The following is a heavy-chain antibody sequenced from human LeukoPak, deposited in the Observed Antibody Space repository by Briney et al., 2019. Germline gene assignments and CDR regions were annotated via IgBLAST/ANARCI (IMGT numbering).Heavy chain of an antibody. D-gene: IGHD2-2*01. CDR1: GYSISSGYY. V-gene: IGHV4-38-2*02. J-gene: IGHJ6*03. CDR3: ARSYCSSTSCYRYYMDV. CDR2: IYHSGST. Sequence: SETLSLTCTVPGYSISSGYYWGWIRQPPGKGLEWIGNIYHSGSTYYNPSLKSRVTISVDTSKNQFSLKLSSVTAADTAVYYCARSYCSSTSCYRYYMDVWGKGTTVTVSS.